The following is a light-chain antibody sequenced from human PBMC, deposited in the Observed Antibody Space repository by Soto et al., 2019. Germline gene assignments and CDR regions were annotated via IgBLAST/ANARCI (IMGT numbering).Light chain of an antibody. Sequence: DIVMTQSPDSLAVSLGERAIFNCKSSQSVLSSSNNKNYLAWYQQKPGQPPKLVIYWASSRATGIPDRFSGSGSGTDFTLTISRLEPEDFAVYYCQQYGSSPVTFGQGTRLEIK. J-gene: IGKJ5*01. V-gene: IGKV4-1*01. CDR1: QSVLSSSNNKNY. CDR2: WAS. CDR3: QQYGSSPVT.